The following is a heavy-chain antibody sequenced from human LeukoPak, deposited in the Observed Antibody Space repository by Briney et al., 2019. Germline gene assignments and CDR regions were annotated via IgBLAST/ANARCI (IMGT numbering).Heavy chain of an antibody. J-gene: IGHJ4*02. D-gene: IGHD6-13*01. CDR1: GGFVSSGTYY. CDR3: ATYEQQLAFDN. CDR2: IYTSGST. Sequence: SETLSLTCTVSGGFVSSGTYYWSWIRQPAGKGLEWIGRIYTSGSTNYNPSLQSRVTMSVDTSKKPFSLKLNSVTAADTAVYYCATYEQQLAFDNWGQGTLVTVSS. V-gene: IGHV4-61*02.